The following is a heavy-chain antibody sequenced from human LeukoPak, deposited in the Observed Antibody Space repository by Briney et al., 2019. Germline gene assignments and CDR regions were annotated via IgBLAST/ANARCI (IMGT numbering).Heavy chain of an antibody. Sequence: GASVKVSCKASGCTFTSYGISWLRQAPGQGLEWMGWISAYNGNTNYAQNLQGRVTMTTDTSTSTAYMELRSLRSDDTAVYYCARDTNYYDSSGYPDYWGQGTLVTVSS. J-gene: IGHJ4*02. D-gene: IGHD3-22*01. CDR1: GCTFTSYG. CDR3: ARDTNYYDSSGYPDY. V-gene: IGHV1-18*01. CDR2: ISAYNGNT.